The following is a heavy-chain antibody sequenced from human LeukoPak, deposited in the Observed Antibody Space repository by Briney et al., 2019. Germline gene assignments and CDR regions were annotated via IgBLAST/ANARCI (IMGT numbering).Heavy chain of an antibody. J-gene: IGHJ4*02. Sequence: SETLSLTCTVSGGSISSSSYYWGWIRQPPGKGLEWIGSIYYSGSTYYNPSLKSRVTISVDTSKNQFSLKLSSVTAADTAAYYCARGLVGASNLFDYWGQGPLVTVSP. CDR1: GGSISSSSYY. CDR3: ARGLVGASNLFDY. CDR2: IYYSGST. V-gene: IGHV4-39*01. D-gene: IGHD1-26*01.